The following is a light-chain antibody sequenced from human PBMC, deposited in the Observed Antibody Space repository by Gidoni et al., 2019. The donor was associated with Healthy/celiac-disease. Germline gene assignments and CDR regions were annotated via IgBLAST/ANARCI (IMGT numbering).Light chain of an antibody. V-gene: IGKV3-15*01. CDR3: QQYNNWPPWT. Sequence: EIVMTQSPATLSVSPGERATLSCRASQSVSNNFAWYQQKPGQAPRLLIYGASTRATGIPARFSGSGSGTEFTLTISSLQSEDFAVYYCQQYNNWPPWTFXQXTKVEIK. J-gene: IGKJ1*01. CDR2: GAS. CDR1: QSVSNN.